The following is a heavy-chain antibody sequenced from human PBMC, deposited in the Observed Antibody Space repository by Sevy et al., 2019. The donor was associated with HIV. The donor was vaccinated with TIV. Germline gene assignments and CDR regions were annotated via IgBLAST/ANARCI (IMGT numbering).Heavy chain of an antibody. CDR2: FDPEDGET. CDR1: GYTVTELS. D-gene: IGHD2-15*01. Sequence: ASVKVSCKVSGYTVTELSMHWVRQAPGKGLEWMGGFDPEDGETIYEQKFQGRITMTEDTPTDTAYMELNSLRSEDTAVYYCAAVIRPGYCSGGSCSGFWGQGTLVTVSS. CDR3: AAVIRPGYCSGGSCSGF. V-gene: IGHV1-24*01. J-gene: IGHJ4*02.